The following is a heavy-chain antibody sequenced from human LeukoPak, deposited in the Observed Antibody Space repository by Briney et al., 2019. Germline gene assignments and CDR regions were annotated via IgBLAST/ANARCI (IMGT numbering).Heavy chain of an antibody. CDR2: IYYSGSA. CDR1: GGSISSGGYY. V-gene: IGHV4-31*03. CDR3: AAQDVNWFDP. J-gene: IGHJ5*02. D-gene: IGHD2-15*01. Sequence: SETLSLTCTVSGGSISSGGYYWSWIRQHPGKGLEWIGYIYYSGSAYYNPSLKSRVTISVDTSKNQFSLKLSSVTAADTAVYYCAAQDVNWFDPWGQGTLVTVSS.